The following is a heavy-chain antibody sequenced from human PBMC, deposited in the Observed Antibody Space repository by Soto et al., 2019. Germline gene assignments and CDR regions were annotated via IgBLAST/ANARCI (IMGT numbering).Heavy chain of an antibody. CDR1: GYTFTTYG. V-gene: IGHV1-18*01. D-gene: IGHD3-16*01. J-gene: IGHJ4*02. CDR3: AREVEARGGEYDY. Sequence: QVQLVQSGAEVKKPGASVKVSCKASGYTFTTYGISWMRQAPGQGLEWMGWISGYNGNRNYAQNLQGRFTGTTDTSTSTAYMELRNLRSDDTAVYYCAREVEARGGEYDYWGQGTLVIVSS. CDR2: ISGYNGNR.